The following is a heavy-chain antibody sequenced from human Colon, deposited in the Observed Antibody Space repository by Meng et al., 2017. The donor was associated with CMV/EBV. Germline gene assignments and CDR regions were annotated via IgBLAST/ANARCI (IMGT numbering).Heavy chain of an antibody. J-gene: IGHJ6*02. CDR1: GFTFSNYA. CDR2: ISGTVDTT. V-gene: IGHV3-23*01. Sequence: GGSLRLSCTASGFTFSNYAMSWVRQAPGKGLEWVSAISGTVDTTYYADSVKGRFTISRDSSKDTLYLQMNSLRAEDMAVYYCAKDFWSGYYISNYYGMDVWGQGTTVTVSS. D-gene: IGHD3-3*01. CDR3: AKDFWSGYYISNYYGMDV.